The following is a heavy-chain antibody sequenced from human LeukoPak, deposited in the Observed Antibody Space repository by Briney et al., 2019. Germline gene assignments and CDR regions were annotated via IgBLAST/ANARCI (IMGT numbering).Heavy chain of an antibody. CDR3: AREAGDTYYYDSSGSHGSFDI. CDR1: GFTVSSNY. Sequence: PGGSLRLSCAASGFTVSSNYMSWVRQAPGRGLEWVSVIYSGGSAYYADSVKGRFTISRDNSKNTLYLQMNSLRAEDTAVYYCAREAGDTYYYDSSGSHGSFDIWGQGTMVTVSS. J-gene: IGHJ3*02. D-gene: IGHD3-22*01. V-gene: IGHV3-53*01. CDR2: IYSGGSA.